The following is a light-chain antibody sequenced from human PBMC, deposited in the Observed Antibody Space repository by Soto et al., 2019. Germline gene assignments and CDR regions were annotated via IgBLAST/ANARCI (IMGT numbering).Light chain of an antibody. CDR3: QQYYSTPPVT. CDR1: QSVLYSSNNKNY. CDR2: WAS. J-gene: IGKJ4*01. Sequence: DIVMTQSPDSLAVSLGESATINCKSSQSVLYSSNNKNYLAWYQQKPGQPPKLLIYWASTRESGVPDRFSGSGSGTDFTLTISSLQAEDVAVYYCQQYYSTPPVTFXGGTKADIK. V-gene: IGKV4-1*01.